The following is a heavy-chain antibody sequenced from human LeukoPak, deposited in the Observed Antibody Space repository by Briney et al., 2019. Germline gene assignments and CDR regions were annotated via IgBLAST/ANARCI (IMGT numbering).Heavy chain of an antibody. CDR3: GASSYYYDSSGFIDY. D-gene: IGHD3-22*01. CDR2: IIPIFGIA. J-gene: IGHJ4*02. CDR1: GGTFSSYA. V-gene: IGHV1-69*04. Sequence: SVKVSYKASGGTFSSYAISWVRQAPGQGLEWMGRIIPIFGIANYAQKFQGRVTITADKSTSTAYMELSSLRSEDTAVYYCGASSYYYDSSGFIDYWGQGTLVTVSS.